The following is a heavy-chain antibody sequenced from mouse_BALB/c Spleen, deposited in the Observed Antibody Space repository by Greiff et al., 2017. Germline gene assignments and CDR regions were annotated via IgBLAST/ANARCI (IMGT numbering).Heavy chain of an antibody. CDR1: GYTFTSYN. V-gene: IGHV1-12*01. CDR2: IYPGNGDT. J-gene: IGHJ2*01. Sequence: LQQPGAELVKPGASVKMSCKASGYTFTSYNMHWVKQTPGQGLEWIGAIYPGNGDTSYNQKFKGKATLTADKSSSTAYMQLSSLTSEDSAVYYCARRGFDYWGQGTTLTVSS. CDR3: ARRGFDY.